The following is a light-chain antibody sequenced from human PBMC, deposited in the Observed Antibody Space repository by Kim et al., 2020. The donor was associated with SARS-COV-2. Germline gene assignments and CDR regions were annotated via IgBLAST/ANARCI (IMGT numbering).Light chain of an antibody. CDR1: QSISGH. J-gene: IGKJ1*01. V-gene: IGKV1-39*01. Sequence: DIQMTQSPSSLSASVGDRVTITCRSSQSISGHLNWYQQKPGRAPNLLIYAASVLHSGVPSRFSATASGTDFTLPISSLQPEDFATYYCPQSYSAPRTFGQGTTVDIK. CDR2: AAS. CDR3: PQSYSAPRT.